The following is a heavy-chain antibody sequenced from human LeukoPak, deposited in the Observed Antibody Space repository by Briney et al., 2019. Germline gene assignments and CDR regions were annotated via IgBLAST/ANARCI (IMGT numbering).Heavy chain of an antibody. D-gene: IGHD2-2*01. CDR1: GITFSSYA. CDR2: ISGSGGST. CDR3: AKVGGSTSYYYYYMDV. J-gene: IGHJ6*03. Sequence: PGGSLRLSCAASGITFSSYAMSWVRQAPGKGLEWVSAISGSGGSTYYADSVKGRFTISRDNSKNTLYLQMNSLRAEDTAVYYCAKVGGSTSYYYYYMDVWGKGTTVTVSS. V-gene: IGHV3-23*01.